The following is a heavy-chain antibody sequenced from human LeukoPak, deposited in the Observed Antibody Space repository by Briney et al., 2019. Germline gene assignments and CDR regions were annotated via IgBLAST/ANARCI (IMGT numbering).Heavy chain of an antibody. CDR3: ARGLTVVPAAMGN. J-gene: IGHJ1*01. D-gene: IGHD2-2*01. CDR1: GDGVSSNSAS. V-gene: IGHV6-1*01. CDR2: TYFRSKWYN. Sequence: SQTLSLTCVISGDGVSSNSASWNWIRQSPSRGLEWLGRTYFRSKWYNDYAESVKSRISINSDTSKNQFSLQLKSVTPEDTAVYYCARGLTVVPAAMGNWGQGTLVTVSS.